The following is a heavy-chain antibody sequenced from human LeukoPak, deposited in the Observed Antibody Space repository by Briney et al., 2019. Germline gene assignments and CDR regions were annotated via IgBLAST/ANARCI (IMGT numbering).Heavy chain of an antibody. J-gene: IGHJ1*01. CDR3: GRAFPPLRTSSAGDL. Sequence: GGSLRLSCSASGFSFSDYDMNGVRQAPGKGLEWVSGISGRSSQVYYGEAVKGQFTISRSNVKNSLYLELDSLGVEDTAVYYCGRAFPPLRTSSAGDLWGQGTLVTVSS. CDR2: ISGRSSQV. D-gene: IGHD3-16*01. CDR1: GFSFSDYD. V-gene: IGHV3-21*01.